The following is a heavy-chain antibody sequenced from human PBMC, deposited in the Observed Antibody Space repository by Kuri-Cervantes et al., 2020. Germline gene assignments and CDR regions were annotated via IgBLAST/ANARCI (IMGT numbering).Heavy chain of an antibody. Sequence: GGSLRLSCAASGFTVSSNYMSWVRQAPGKGPEWVSVIYSGGSTYYADSVKGRFTISRDNSKNTLYLQMNSLRAEDTAVYYCAKCIYSHTYHDAFDIWGQGTLVTVSS. J-gene: IGHJ3*02. CDR3: AKCIYSHTYHDAFDI. D-gene: IGHD2-21*01. CDR2: IYSGGST. V-gene: IGHV3-66*01. CDR1: GFTVSSNY.